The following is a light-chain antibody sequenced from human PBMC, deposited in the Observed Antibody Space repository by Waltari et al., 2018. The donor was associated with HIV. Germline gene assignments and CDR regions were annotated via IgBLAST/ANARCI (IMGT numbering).Light chain of an antibody. J-gene: IGKJ2*01. V-gene: IGKV3-15*01. CDR1: QNVRGA. CDR2: DAS. CDR3: QQYNNWPPYT. Sequence: EIVLTKSPATLSVSPGERATLSCRTSQNVRGAFALYQQKPGQAPRLLIFDASTRATGAPPRFSGGGSGTEFTLTISSLQSEDSAFYYCQQYNNWPPYTFGQGTKLEIK.